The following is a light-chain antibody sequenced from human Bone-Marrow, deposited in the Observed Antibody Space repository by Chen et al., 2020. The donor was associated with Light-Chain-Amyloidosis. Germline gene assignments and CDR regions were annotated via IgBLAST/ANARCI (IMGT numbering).Light chain of an antibody. J-gene: IGLJ2*01. V-gene: IGLV3-25*03. CDR2: RDT. CDR3: QSADSSGTYEVI. Sequence: SYELTQPPSVSVSPGQTARITCSGDDLPTKYAYWYQQKPGQAPVLVIHRDTERPSGISERFSGSNSGTTATLTIRGVQAEDDADYHCQSADSSGTYEVIFGGGTKLTVL. CDR1: DLPTKY.